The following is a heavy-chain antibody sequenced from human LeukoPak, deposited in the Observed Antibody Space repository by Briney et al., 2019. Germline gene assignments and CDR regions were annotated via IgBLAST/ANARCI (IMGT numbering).Heavy chain of an antibody. J-gene: IGHJ4*02. D-gene: IGHD6-13*01. Sequence: TSETLSLTCTVSGGSISSGGYYWSWIRQHPGKGLEWIGYIYYSGSTYYNPSLKSRVTISVDTSKNQFSLKLSSVTAADTAVYYCARVPGLAAAGMDYWGQGTLVTVSS. V-gene: IGHV4-31*03. CDR1: GGSISSGGYY. CDR3: ARVPGLAAAGMDY. CDR2: IYYSGST.